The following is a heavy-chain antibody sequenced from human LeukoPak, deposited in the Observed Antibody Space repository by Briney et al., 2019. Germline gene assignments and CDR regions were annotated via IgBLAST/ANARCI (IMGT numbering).Heavy chain of an antibody. CDR3: AKDLTLVAAAGTHYYYYYGMDV. V-gene: IGHV3-30*18. D-gene: IGHD6-13*01. CDR1: GFTLSSYG. J-gene: IGHJ6*02. Sequence: GGSLRLSCAASGFTLSSYGMHWVRQAPGKGLEWVAVISYDGSNKYYADSVKGRFTISRDNSKNTLYLQMNSLRAEDTAVYYCAKDLTLVAAAGTHYYYYYGMDVWGQGTTVTVSS. CDR2: ISYDGSNK.